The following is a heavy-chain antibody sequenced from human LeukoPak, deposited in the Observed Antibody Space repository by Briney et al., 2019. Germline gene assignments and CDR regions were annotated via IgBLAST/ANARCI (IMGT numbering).Heavy chain of an antibody. J-gene: IGHJ4*02. CDR1: GFTFSGYG. CDR3: AKGYSLSVDY. D-gene: IGHD5-18*01. V-gene: IGHV3-30*02. Sequence: GGPLRLSCAASGFTFSGYGMHWVRQAPGKGLEWVAYIRYDGSNKYYADSVKGRFTISRDNYKDTLFLQMNSLRAEDTAVYYCAKGYSLSVDYWGQGTLVTVSS. CDR2: IRYDGSNK.